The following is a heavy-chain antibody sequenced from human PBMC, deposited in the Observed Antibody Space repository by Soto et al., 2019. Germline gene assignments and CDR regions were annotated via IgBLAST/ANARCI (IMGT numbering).Heavy chain of an antibody. J-gene: IGHJ3*02. D-gene: IGHD2-8*01. CDR3: ARRYCTNGVCYNVFDI. CDR1: AYTFTGYY. CDR2: INSNSGGT. Sequence: CKASAYTFTGYYMHWVRQAPGQGLEWMGWINSNSGGTRYAQKFQGWVTMTWDTSISTAYMELSRLRSDDTAVYYCARRYCTNGVCYNVFDIWGQGTMVTVSS. V-gene: IGHV1-2*04.